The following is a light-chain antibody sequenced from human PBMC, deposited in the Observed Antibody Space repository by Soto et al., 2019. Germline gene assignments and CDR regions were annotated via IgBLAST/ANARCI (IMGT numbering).Light chain of an antibody. J-gene: IGKJ5*01. Sequence: EIVMTQSPATLSVSPGGRATLSCRASQSVSSSYLAWYQQKPGQAPRLLIYGTSDRATGTPDRFSGSGSGTDFTLTISRLEPEDSAVYYCQQFDDSVTFGQGTRLEIK. V-gene: IGKV3-20*01. CDR1: QSVSSSY. CDR2: GTS. CDR3: QQFDDSVT.